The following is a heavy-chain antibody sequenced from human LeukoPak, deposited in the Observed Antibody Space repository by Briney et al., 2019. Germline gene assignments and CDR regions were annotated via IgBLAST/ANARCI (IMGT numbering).Heavy chain of an antibody. CDR2: IYYSGST. Sequence: SETLSLTCTVSGGSISSYYWSWIRQPPGKGLEWIGYIYYSGSTNHNPSLKSRVTISVDTSKNQFSLKLSSVTAADTAVYYCASGGNGAYYFDYWGQGTLVTVSS. V-gene: IGHV4-59*01. CDR3: ASGGNGAYYFDY. CDR1: GGSISSYY. J-gene: IGHJ4*02. D-gene: IGHD1-1*01.